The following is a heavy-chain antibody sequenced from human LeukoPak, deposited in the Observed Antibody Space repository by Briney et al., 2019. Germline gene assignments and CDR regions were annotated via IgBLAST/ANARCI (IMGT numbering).Heavy chain of an antibody. D-gene: IGHD6-13*01. CDR1: GFTFSSYA. CDR3: AKDSGVAAAGHFDY. Sequence: GRSLRLSCAASGFTFSSYAMHWVRQAPGKGLEWVAVISYDGSNKYYADSVKGRFTISRDNSKNTLYLQMNSLRAEDTAVYYCAKDSGVAAAGHFDYWGQGTLVTVSS. V-gene: IGHV3-30*04. J-gene: IGHJ4*02. CDR2: ISYDGSNK.